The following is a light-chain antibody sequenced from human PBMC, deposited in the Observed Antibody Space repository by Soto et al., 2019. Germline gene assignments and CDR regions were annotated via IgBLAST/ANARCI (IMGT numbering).Light chain of an antibody. Sequence: EVVLTQSPGTLSLSPGDRATLSCRASQGVSANYLAWYQQKLGQAPRLLIYGASTRATVTPDRFSGNGSETDFTLTISRLEPEDFAVYHCHQYGSTPFTFGPGTKVDIK. V-gene: IGKV3-20*01. CDR2: GAS. CDR3: HQYGSTPFT. CDR1: QGVSANY. J-gene: IGKJ3*01.